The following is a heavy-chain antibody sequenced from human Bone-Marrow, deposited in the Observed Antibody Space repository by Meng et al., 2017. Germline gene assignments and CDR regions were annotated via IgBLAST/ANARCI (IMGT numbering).Heavy chain of an antibody. J-gene: IGHJ4*02. V-gene: IGHV4-30-2*01. CDR2: IYHSGTA. CDR1: GGSISSDNYP. CDR3: ARRDGYNRYFDY. Sequence: QLQLQESGSGLVKPSQTLSLTCAVSGGSISSDNYPWSWIRQPPGKGLESIGYIYHSGTAYYNPSLESRVTISVDRSKNQFSLKLSSVTAADTAVYYCARRDGYNRYFDYWGQGTLVTVSS. D-gene: IGHD5-24*01.